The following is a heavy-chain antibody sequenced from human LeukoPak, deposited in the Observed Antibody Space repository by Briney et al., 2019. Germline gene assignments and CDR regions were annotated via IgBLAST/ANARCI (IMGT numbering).Heavy chain of an antibody. CDR3: AKYSHDSSGSYDY. D-gene: IGHD3-22*01. Sequence: GGSLRLSCAASGFTFSSYAMNWVRQAPGKGLEWVSAISGSGSTTYYADSVKGRFTISRDNSKNTLYLQMNSLRAEDTAVYYCAKYSHDSSGSYDYWGQGTLVTVSS. J-gene: IGHJ4*02. CDR2: ISGSGSTT. V-gene: IGHV3-23*01. CDR1: GFTFSSYA.